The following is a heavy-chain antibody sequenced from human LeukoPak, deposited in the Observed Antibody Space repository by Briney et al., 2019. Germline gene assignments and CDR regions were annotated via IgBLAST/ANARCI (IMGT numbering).Heavy chain of an antibody. CDR2: ITSDGSST. V-gene: IGHV3-74*01. CDR3: ARDGSLPDY. CDR1: GFTFSNCW. Sequence: TGGSLRLSCAASGFTFSNCWMHWVRQAPGKGLMWVSRITSDGSSTNYADSVKGRFTISRDNAKNTLYLQMNSLRAEDTAVYYCARDGSLPDYWGQGTLVTVSS. J-gene: IGHJ4*02.